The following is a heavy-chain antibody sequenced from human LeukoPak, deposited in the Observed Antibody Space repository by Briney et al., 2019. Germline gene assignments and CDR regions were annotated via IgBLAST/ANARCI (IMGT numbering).Heavy chain of an antibody. CDR3: ARPGYTYGYTGEKYYYYYMDV. V-gene: IGHV4-4*02. Sequence: SETLSLTCAVSGGSISSSSWWNWVRQPPGKGLEWIGEIYHSGSTNYNPSLKSRVTISVDKSKNQFSLKLSSVTAADTAVYYCARPGYTYGYTGEKYYYYYMDVWGRGTTVTVSS. J-gene: IGHJ6*03. D-gene: IGHD5-18*01. CDR1: GGSISSSSW. CDR2: IYHSGST.